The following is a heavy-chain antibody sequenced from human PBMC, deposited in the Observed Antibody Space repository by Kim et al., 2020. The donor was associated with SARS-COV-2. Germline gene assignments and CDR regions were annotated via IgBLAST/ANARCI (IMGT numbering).Heavy chain of an antibody. V-gene: IGHV3-21*01. D-gene: IGHD2-15*01. CDR3: ARGSGYCSGGSCYPDY. Sequence: SVKGRFTISRDNAKNSLYLQMNSLRAEDTAVYYCARGSGYCSGGSCYPDYWGQGTLVTVSS. J-gene: IGHJ4*02.